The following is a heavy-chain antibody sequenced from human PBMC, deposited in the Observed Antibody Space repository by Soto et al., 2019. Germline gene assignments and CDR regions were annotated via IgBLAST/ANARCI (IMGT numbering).Heavy chain of an antibody. V-gene: IGHV3-30-3*01. J-gene: IGHJ6*02. CDR1: GFTFSSYA. D-gene: IGHD6-6*01. Sequence: QVQLVESGGGVVQPGRSLRLSCAASGFTFSSYAMHWVRQAPGKGLEWVAVISYDGSNKYYADSVKGRSTISRDNSKNTLYLQMNSLRAEDTAVYYCARDGSSSSGYYYYGMDVWGQGTTVTVSS. CDR2: ISYDGSNK. CDR3: ARDGSSSSGYYYYGMDV.